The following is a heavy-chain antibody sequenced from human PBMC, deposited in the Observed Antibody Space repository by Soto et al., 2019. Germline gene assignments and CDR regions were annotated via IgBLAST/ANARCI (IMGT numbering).Heavy chain of an antibody. CDR2: MNPNSGNT. CDR3: ARGAVTTVTTYYYYMDV. D-gene: IGHD4-4*01. Sequence: ASVKVSCKASGYTFTSYDINWVRQATGQGLEWMGWMNPNSGNTGYAQKFQGRVTMTRNTSISTAYMELSSLGSEDTAVYYCARGAVTTVTTYYYYMDVWGKGTTVTVSS. J-gene: IGHJ6*03. V-gene: IGHV1-8*01. CDR1: GYTFTSYD.